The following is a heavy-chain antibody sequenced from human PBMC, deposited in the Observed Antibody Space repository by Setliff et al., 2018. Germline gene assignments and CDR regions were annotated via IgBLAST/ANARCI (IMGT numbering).Heavy chain of an antibody. Sequence: SETLSLTCTVSGGSISSSSYYWGWIRQPPGKGLEWIGNINYSGSTCYNPSLKSRVTISVDTSKNQFSLKLSSVTAADTAVYYCARRETYYNFWSGYYAYWGQGTLVTVSS. V-gene: IGHV4-39*07. CDR3: ARRETYYNFWSGYYAY. J-gene: IGHJ4*02. CDR2: INYSGST. CDR1: GGSISSSSYY. D-gene: IGHD3-3*01.